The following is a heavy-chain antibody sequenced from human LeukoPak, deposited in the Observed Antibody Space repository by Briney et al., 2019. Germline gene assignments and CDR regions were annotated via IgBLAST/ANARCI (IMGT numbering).Heavy chain of an antibody. CDR3: ARERRGGYFDY. CDR2: INHSGST. D-gene: IGHD3-16*01. Sequence: PSETLSLTCAVYGGSFSGYYWSWIRQPPGKGLEWIGEINHSGSTNYNPSLKSRGTISVDTSKNQFSLKLSSVTAADTAVYYCARERRGGYFDYWGQGTLVTVSS. J-gene: IGHJ4*02. CDR1: GGSFSGYY. V-gene: IGHV4-34*01.